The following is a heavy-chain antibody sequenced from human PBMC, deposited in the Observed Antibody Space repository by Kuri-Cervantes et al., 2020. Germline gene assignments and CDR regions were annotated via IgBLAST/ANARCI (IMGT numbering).Heavy chain of an antibody. CDR3: ARAGQVDSYLTRFDY. CDR1: GFTFSSYS. V-gene: IGHV3-21*01. J-gene: IGHJ4*02. Sequence: GGSLRLSCAASGFTFSSYSMNWVRQAPGKGLEWVSSISSSSGYIHYADSVKGRFTISRDNAKNSLYLQMNSLRAEDTAVYYCARAGQVDSYLTRFDYWGQGTLVTVSS. D-gene: IGHD5-18*01. CDR2: ISSSSGYI.